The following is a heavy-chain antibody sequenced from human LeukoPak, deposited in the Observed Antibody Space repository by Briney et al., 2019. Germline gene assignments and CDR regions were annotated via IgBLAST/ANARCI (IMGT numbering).Heavy chain of an antibody. Sequence: GGSLRLSCAASGFTFSSSAMGWVRQAPGKGLEWVSAISNNGGYTYYADSVQGRFTISRDNSKSTLCLRMNSLRAEDTAVYYCAKQLGYCSDGSCYFPYWGQGTLVTVSS. V-gene: IGHV3-23*01. CDR1: GFTFSSSA. CDR3: AKQLGYCSDGSCYFPY. J-gene: IGHJ4*02. CDR2: ISNNGGYT. D-gene: IGHD2-15*01.